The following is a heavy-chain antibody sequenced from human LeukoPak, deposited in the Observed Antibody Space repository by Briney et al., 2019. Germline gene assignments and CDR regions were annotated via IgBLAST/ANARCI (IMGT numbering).Heavy chain of an antibody. CDR3: ARDREQWLVRRFDY. D-gene: IGHD6-19*01. V-gene: IGHV3-7*01. Sequence: GGSLRLSCAASGFTSSSYWMSWVRQAPGKGLEWVANIKQDGSEKYYVDSVKGRFTISRDNAKNSLYLQMNSLRAEDTAVYYCARDREQWLVRRFDYWGQGTLVTVSS. CDR1: GFTSSSYW. J-gene: IGHJ4*02. CDR2: IKQDGSEK.